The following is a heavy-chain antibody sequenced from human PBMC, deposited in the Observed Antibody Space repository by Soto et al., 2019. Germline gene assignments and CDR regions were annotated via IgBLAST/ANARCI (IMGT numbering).Heavy chain of an antibody. V-gene: IGHV4-39*07. CDR2: IYYSGST. D-gene: IGHD3-3*01. CDR3: ARGNLRWRDRQDYGMDV. Sequence: PSETLSLTFTVSCGSISISSYYLGWIRPPPVKGLEWIVSIYYSGSTYYNPSLKSRVTISVDRSKNQFSLKLSSVNAADTAVYYCARGNLRWRDRQDYGMDVWGQGTTVTVSS. CDR1: CGSISISSYY. J-gene: IGHJ6*02.